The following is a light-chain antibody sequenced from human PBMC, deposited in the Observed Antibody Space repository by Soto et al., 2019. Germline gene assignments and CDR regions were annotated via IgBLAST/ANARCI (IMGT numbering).Light chain of an antibody. J-gene: IGKJ2*01. V-gene: IGKV1-6*01. CDR2: AAS. Sequence: AIQVTQSPSSLSASVGDRVTITCQTSQGITNSLAWYQQKPGKVPELLIYAASTLQSGVPSRFSGSGSGKDFTVTITSLQPEDFATFYCLLYYSFLCALGQGTNLEIK. CDR3: LLYYSFLCA. CDR1: QGITNS.